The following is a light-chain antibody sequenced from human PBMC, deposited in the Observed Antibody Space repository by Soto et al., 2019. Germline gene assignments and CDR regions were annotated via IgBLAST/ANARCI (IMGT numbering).Light chain of an antibody. V-gene: IGKV1-39*01. CDR1: QTIMTY. CDR2: AAS. Sequence: DIQMSQSVSSLSASIEDEVTITCRASQTIMTYLNWYQLKPGKPPRLLIYAASSLQSGVPSRFSGSGSGTDFTLTISSLQPEDFATYSCQQSYNSPQTFGRGTKVDI. CDR3: QQSYNSPQT. J-gene: IGKJ1*01.